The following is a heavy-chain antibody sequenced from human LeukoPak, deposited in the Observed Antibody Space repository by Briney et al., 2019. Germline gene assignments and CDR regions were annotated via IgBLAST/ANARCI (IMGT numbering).Heavy chain of an antibody. CDR1: GFTFSNYW. CDR2: IMSDGSST. D-gene: IGHD6-13*01. CDR3: ARGGDSSNWYPGYFDY. V-gene: IGHV3-74*01. J-gene: IGHJ4*02. Sequence: GGSLRLSCAASGFTFSNYWMHWVRQAPGKGPVWVSRIMSDGSSTRFADCVQGRFTISRDNGKNTLYLQMNSLRAEDTAVYHCARGGDSSNWYPGYFDYWGQGALVTVS.